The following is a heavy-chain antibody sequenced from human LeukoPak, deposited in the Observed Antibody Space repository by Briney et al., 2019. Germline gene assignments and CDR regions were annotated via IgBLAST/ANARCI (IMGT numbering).Heavy chain of an antibody. J-gene: IGHJ6*02. CDR1: GFTFTSYA. V-gene: IGHV3-23*01. Sequence: GGSLRLSCAASGFTFTSYAMSWVRQAPGKGLEWVSAISGSGGSTYYADSVKGRFTISRDNSKHPLYLQMNRLRAEDTALYYCARIGAAVNYGMDVWRQGSTVSVSS. CDR2: ISGSGGST. CDR3: ARIGAAVNYGMDV. D-gene: IGHD6-13*01.